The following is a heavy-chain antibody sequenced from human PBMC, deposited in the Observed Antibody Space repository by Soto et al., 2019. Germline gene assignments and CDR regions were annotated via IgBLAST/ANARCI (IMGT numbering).Heavy chain of an antibody. CDR2: IYYSGST. D-gene: IGHD3-3*01. J-gene: IGHJ5*02. CDR3: ARDRQHDFWSGYYKTEYNWFDP. Sequence: SETLSLTCTVSGGSISSYYWSWIRQPPGKGLEWIGYIYYSGSTNYHPTLKSRVTISVDTSKNQFSLKLSSVTAADTAVYYCARDRQHDFWSGYYKTEYNWFDPWGQGTLVTVSS. CDR1: GGSISSYY. V-gene: IGHV4-59*01.